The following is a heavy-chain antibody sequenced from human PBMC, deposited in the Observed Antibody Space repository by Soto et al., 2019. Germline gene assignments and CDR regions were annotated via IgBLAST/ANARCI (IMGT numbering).Heavy chain of an antibody. CDR2: INPSGGST. CDR1: GYTFTSYY. J-gene: IGHJ3*02. D-gene: IGHD4-17*01. V-gene: IGHV1-46*03. Sequence: GASVKVSGKASGYTFTSYYMHWVRQAPGQGPEWMGIINPSGGSTSYAQKFQGRVTMTRDTSTSTVYMELSSLRSEDTAVYYCARVQCLNNLRCPDDAFDIWGQGTMVTVSS. CDR3: ARVQCLNNLRCPDDAFDI.